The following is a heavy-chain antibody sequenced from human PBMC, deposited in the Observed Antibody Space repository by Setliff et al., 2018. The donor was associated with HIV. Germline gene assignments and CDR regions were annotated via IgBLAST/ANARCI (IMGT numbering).Heavy chain of an antibody. CDR3: ATHVLQFLEWLSHFDY. D-gene: IGHD3-3*01. V-gene: IGHV4-39*01. Sequence: PSETLSLTCNVSGGSFIGSSFQSTWIRQAPGKGLEWIGDIYYNGNTYYNPSLKSRVTISVDTSKNQFSLKLSSVTAADTAVYYCATHVLQFLEWLSHFDYWGQGTLVTVSS. CDR1: GGSFIGSSFQ. J-gene: IGHJ4*02. CDR2: IYYNGNT.